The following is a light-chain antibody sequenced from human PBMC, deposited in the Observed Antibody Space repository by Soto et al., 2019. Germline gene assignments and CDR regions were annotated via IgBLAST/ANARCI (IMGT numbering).Light chain of an antibody. Sequence: LVLTQSPVTLSLSPGERAPLSCRASQSVSNNYLAWYQQKPGQAPRLLIYGASNRATGIPDRFSGSGSGTDFTLTISRLEPEDFAVYYCQQYGSSGTFGQGTKVDIK. CDR3: QQYGSSGT. CDR1: QSVSNNY. V-gene: IGKV3-20*01. CDR2: GAS. J-gene: IGKJ1*01.